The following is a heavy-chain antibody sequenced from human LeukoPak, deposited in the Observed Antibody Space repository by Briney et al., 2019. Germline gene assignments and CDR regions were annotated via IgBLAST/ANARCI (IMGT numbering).Heavy chain of an antibody. Sequence: SETLSLTCAVYGGSFSGFYWSWIRQSPGKGLEWIGEINHRRSTNYNPSLKSRVTVSVGTSKNQFSLRLTSVTAADTAVYYCARGRTGYCTSVSCSHFDYWGQGTLVAVSA. CDR3: ARGRTGYCTSVSCSHFDY. J-gene: IGHJ4*02. CDR1: GGSFSGFY. CDR2: INHRRST. V-gene: IGHV4-34*01. D-gene: IGHD2-2*01.